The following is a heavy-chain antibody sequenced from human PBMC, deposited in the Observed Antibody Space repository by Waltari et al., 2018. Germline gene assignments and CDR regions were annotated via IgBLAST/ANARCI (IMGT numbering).Heavy chain of an antibody. CDR3: AADIRYYYDSSAQYYFDY. J-gene: IGHJ4*02. Sequence: QMQLVQSGPEVKKPGTSVKVSCKASGFTFTSSAVQWVRPARGQRLEWIGWIVVGSGNTNYAQKFQERVTITRDMSTSTAYMELSSLRSEDTAVYYCAADIRYYYDSSAQYYFDYWGQGTLVTVSS. CDR2: IVVGSGNT. D-gene: IGHD3-22*01. CDR1: GFTFTSSA. V-gene: IGHV1-58*01.